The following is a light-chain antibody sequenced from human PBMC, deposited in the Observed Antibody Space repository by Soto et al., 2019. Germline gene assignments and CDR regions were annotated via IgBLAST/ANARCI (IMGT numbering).Light chain of an antibody. CDR2: EVS. J-gene: IGLJ1*01. Sequence: QSALTQPPSASGSPGQSVTISCTGTSSDVGGYNYVSWYQQHPGKAPKHIISEVSKRPSGVPDRFSGSKSGNTASLTVSGLQAEYEADYCCTSHAGSNNYVYGTGTKVTVL. CDR1: SSDVGGYNY. V-gene: IGLV2-8*01. CDR3: TSHAGSNNYV.